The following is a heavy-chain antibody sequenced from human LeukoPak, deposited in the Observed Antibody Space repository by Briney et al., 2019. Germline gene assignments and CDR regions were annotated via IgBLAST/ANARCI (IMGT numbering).Heavy chain of an antibody. CDR3: ARGRLHHFDY. J-gene: IGHJ4*02. Sequence: SETLSLTCAVYGGSFSGYYWSWIRQPPGKGLEWIGEINHSGSTNYNPSLKSRLTISIDTSKNQFSLKLSSVTAADTAVYYCARGRLHHFDYWGQGTLVTVSS. CDR1: GGSFSGYY. V-gene: IGHV4-34*01. CDR2: INHSGST. D-gene: IGHD4-4*01.